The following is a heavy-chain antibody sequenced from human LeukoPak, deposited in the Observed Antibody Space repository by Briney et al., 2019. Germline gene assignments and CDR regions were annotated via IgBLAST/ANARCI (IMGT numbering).Heavy chain of an antibody. J-gene: IGHJ6*04. CDR1: GFTFSSYS. CDR3: ARDSRAITMVPIY. D-gene: IGHD3-10*01. CDR2: ISSSSSYI. V-gene: IGHV3-21*01. Sequence: GGSLRLSCAASGFTFSSYSMNWVRQAPGKGLEWVSSISSSSSYIYYADSVKGRFTISRDNAKNSLYLQMNSLRAEDTAVYYCARDSRAITMVPIYRGKGTTVTVSS.